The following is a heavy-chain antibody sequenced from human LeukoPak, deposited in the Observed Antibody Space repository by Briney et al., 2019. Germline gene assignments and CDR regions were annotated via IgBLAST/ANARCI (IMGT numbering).Heavy chain of an antibody. CDR1: GFTFSSYA. J-gene: IGHJ3*02. CDR2: ISGSGGST. D-gene: IGHD1-1*01. Sequence: GGSLRLSCAASGFTFSSYAMSWVRQAPGKGLEWVSAISGSGGSTYYADSVKGRFTISRDNSKNTLYLQMNSLRAEDTAVYYCARDLVQLERRGAFDIWGQGTMVTVSS. V-gene: IGHV3-23*01. CDR3: ARDLVQLERRGAFDI.